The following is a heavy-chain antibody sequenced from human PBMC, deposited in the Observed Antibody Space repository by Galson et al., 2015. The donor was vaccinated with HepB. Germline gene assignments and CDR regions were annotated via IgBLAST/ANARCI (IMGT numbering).Heavy chain of an antibody. J-gene: IGHJ4*02. CDR1: GFTFSSYS. D-gene: IGHD5-12*01. CDR3: ARDITSTWWLLGSFDY. Sequence: SLRLSCAASGFTFSSYSMNWVRQAPGKGLEWVSYISSSSSTIYYADSVKGRFTISRDNAKNSLYLQMNSLRAEDTAVYYCARDITSTWWLLGSFDYWGQGTLVTVSS. CDR2: ISSSSSTI. V-gene: IGHV3-48*01.